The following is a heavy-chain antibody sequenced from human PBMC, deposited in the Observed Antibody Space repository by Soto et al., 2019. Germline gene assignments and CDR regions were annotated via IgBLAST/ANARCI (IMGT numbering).Heavy chain of an antibody. Sequence: QVQLQESGPGLVKPSETLSLTCTVSGGSISSYYWSWIRQPPGKGLEWIGYIYYSGSTNYNPSLKNRVPISVDTSKNQFSLKLSSVTAADTAVYYCARRYGYSFDYWGQGTLVTVSS. J-gene: IGHJ4*02. CDR2: IYYSGST. CDR3: ARRYGYSFDY. V-gene: IGHV4-59*08. D-gene: IGHD1-1*01. CDR1: GGSISSYY.